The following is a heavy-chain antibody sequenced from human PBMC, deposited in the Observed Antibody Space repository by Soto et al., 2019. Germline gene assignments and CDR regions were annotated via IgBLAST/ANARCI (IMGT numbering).Heavy chain of an antibody. CDR3: ATSGYSGYHWGHY. J-gene: IGHJ4*02. Sequence: QPQLVESGGGVVQPGMSLRLSCAASGFTFSDYGIHWVRQAPGKGLEWVALVWYDGSHKKYADSVKGRFTISRDNSRNTVYLQMNGLRAEDTAVYYCATSGYSGYHWGHYWGQGTLVTVSS. D-gene: IGHD5-12*01. CDR2: VWYDGSHK. CDR1: GFTFSDYG. V-gene: IGHV3-33*01.